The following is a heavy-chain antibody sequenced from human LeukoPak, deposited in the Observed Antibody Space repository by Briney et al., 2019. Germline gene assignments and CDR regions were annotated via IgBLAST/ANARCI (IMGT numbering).Heavy chain of an antibody. CDR1: GFTFADYA. D-gene: IGHD3-3*02. J-gene: IGHJ4*02. V-gene: IGHV3-9*03. CDR3: AKDTLGVFDY. CDR2: VSWNSATI. Sequence: GGSLRLSCAASGFTFADYAMHWVRQAPGKGLEWVSGVSWNSATIGYADSVKGRFTISRDNAKNSLYLQMNSLRAEDMALYYCAKDTLGVFDYWGQGTLVTVSS.